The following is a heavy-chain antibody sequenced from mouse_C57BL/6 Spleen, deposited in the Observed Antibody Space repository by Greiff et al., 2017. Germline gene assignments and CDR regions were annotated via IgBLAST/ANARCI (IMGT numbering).Heavy chain of an antibody. Sequence: VQLKQSGPELVKPGASVKMSCKASGYTFTDYNMHWVKQSHGKSLEWIGYINPNNGGTSYNQKFKGKATLTVNKSSSTAYMELRSLTSEDSAVYYCAREDYGSSWGFDVWGTGTTVTVSS. V-gene: IGHV1-22*01. CDR3: AREDYGSSWGFDV. J-gene: IGHJ1*03. CDR2: INPNNGGT. CDR1: GYTFTDYN. D-gene: IGHD1-1*01.